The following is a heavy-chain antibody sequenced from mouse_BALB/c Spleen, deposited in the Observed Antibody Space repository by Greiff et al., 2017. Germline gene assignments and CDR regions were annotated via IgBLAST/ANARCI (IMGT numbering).Heavy chain of an antibody. V-gene: IGHV5-15*02. D-gene: IGHD2-1*01. J-gene: IGHJ4*01. CDR2: ISNLAYSI. Sequence: EVKVEESGGGLVQPGGSRKLSCAASGFTFSDYGMAWVRQAPGKGPEWVAFISNLAYSIYYADTVTGRFTISRENAKNTLYLEMSSLRSEDTAMYYCARGNYYYAMDYWGQGTSVTVSS. CDR1: GFTFSDYG. CDR3: ARGNYYYAMDY.